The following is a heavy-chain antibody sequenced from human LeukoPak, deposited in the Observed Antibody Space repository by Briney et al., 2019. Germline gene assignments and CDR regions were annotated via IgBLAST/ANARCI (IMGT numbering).Heavy chain of an antibody. CDR3: ARARGYSYAFDYFDY. Sequence: SVKVSCKASGGTFSSYAISWVRQAPGQGLEWMGGIVPIFGTANYAQKFQGRVTITADESTSTAYMELSSLRSEDTAVYYCARARGYSYAFDYFDYWGQGTLVTVSS. D-gene: IGHD5-18*01. CDR2: IVPIFGTA. CDR1: GGTFSSYA. J-gene: IGHJ4*02. V-gene: IGHV1-69*13.